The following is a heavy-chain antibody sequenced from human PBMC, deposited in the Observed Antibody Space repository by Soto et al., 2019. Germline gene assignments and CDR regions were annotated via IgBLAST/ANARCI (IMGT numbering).Heavy chain of an antibody. Sequence: EVQLVESGGGLVQPGGSLRLSCGASGFTFRTYWLSWVRQVPGKGLEWVANINQDGSEKNYVDSVKGRFTISRDNAMNSLYLQVSRLRAEDTALYYCARDGSTSWYSYDYHGMDVWGQGTTVTVSS. CDR2: INQDGSEK. D-gene: IGHD5-18*01. CDR3: ARDGSTSWYSYDYHGMDV. CDR1: GFTFRTYW. J-gene: IGHJ6*02. V-gene: IGHV3-7*05.